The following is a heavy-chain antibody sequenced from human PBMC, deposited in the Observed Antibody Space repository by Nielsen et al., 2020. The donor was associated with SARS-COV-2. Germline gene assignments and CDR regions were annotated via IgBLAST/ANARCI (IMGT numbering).Heavy chain of an antibody. V-gene: IGHV4-34*01. CDR2: ILHSGFT. J-gene: IGHJ6*02. D-gene: IGHD4-17*01. CDR1: GGSLTEHD. Sequence: SETLSLTCAISGGSLTEHDWNWIRQPPGRGLEWLGEILHSGFTNNNPPLTTRLIISSDKSKNQFSLRLRSVTAADTAIYYCARGRDTTTNSYLDVWGQGTTVTVSS. CDR3: ARGRDTTTNSYLDV.